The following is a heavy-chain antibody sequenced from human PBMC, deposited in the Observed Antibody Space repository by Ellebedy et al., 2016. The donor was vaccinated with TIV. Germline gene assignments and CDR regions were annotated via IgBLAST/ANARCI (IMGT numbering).Heavy chain of an antibody. J-gene: IGHJ5*02. CDR1: GFSLSTSGVG. D-gene: IGHD6-19*01. V-gene: IGHV2-5*01. CDR3: AHRPLGGWYDDWFDP. CDR2: IYWNDDK. Sequence: SGPTLVKPTQTLTLTCTFSGFSLSTSGVGVGWIRQPPGKALEWLALIYWNDDKRYSPSLKSRLTITKDTSKNQVVLTMTNMDPVDTATYYCAHRPLGGWYDDWFDPWGQGTLVTVSS.